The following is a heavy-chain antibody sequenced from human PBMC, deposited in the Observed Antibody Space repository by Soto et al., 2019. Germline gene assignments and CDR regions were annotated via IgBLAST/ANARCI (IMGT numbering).Heavy chain of an antibody. V-gene: IGHV1-69*13. CDR2: IIPIFGAA. CDR1: GGTFSSYA. Sequence: SVKVSCKASGGTFSSYAISWVRQAPGQGLEWMGGIIPIFGAANYAQKFQGRVTITADESTSTAYMELSSLRSEDTAVYYCARDCSCGSCYSYGYYGMDFWGQATTVTVSS. J-gene: IGHJ6*02. D-gene: IGHD2-15*01. CDR3: ARDCSCGSCYSYGYYGMDF.